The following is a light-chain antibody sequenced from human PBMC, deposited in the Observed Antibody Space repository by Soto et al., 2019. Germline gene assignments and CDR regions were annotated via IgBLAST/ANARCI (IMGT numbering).Light chain of an antibody. J-gene: IGLJ1*01. CDR2: DVS. Sequence: QSVLTQPASVSGSPGQSITISCTGTSSDVGGYNYVSWYQHHPGKAPKLMIFDVSNRPSGVSNRFSGSKSGNTASLTISGLQSEVEADYYCSSYTTSNTRQIAFGTGTKVTVL. CDR3: SSYTTSNTRQIA. V-gene: IGLV2-14*03. CDR1: SSDVGGYNY.